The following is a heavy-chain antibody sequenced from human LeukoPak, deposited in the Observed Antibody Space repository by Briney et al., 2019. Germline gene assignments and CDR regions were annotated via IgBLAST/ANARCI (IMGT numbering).Heavy chain of an antibody. CDR2: IYYGGST. J-gene: IGHJ6*02. V-gene: IGHV4-59*01. Sequence: PSETLSLTCTVSGGSISSYYWSWIRQPPGKGLEWIGYIYYGGSTNYNPSLKSRVTISVDTSKNQCSLKLSSVTAADTAVYYCARGGGYYYYGMDVWGQGTTVTVSS. CDR1: GGSISSYY. CDR3: ARGGGYYYYGMDV.